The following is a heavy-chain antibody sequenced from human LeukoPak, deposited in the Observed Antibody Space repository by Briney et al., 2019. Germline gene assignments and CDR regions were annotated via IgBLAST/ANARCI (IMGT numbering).Heavy chain of an antibody. V-gene: IGHV3-33*01. D-gene: IGHD6-19*01. CDR1: GFTFSNHG. J-gene: IGHJ4*02. Sequence: GGSLRLSCVASGFTFSNHGMHWVRQAPGKGLEWVALIWYDGTETYYAVSVKGQFTVSRDDSKNTVYLQMNSLGADDTAVYYCASGWGPYTSGWYFEHWGQGALVTVS. CDR2: IWYDGTET. CDR3: ASGWGPYTSGWYFEH.